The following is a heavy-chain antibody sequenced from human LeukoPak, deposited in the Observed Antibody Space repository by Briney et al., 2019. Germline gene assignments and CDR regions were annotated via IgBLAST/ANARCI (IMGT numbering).Heavy chain of an antibody. J-gene: IGHJ3*02. CDR3: ARDERTAFDI. CDR1: GFTFSSYA. V-gene: IGHV3-23*01. Sequence: PGGSLRLSCAGSGFTFSSYAMSWVRQAPGKGLEWVSAISGSGGTTYYADSVKGRFTISRDNSKNTLYLQMNSLRAEDTAVYYCARDERTAFDIWGQGTMVTVSS. CDR2: ISGSGGTT.